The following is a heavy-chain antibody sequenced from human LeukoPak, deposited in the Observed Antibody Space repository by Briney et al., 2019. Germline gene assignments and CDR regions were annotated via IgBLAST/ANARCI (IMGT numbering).Heavy chain of an antibody. J-gene: IGHJ4*02. Sequence: GGSLRLSCAASGFTFSNYWMHWVRQAPGKGLEWVSAISGSGGSTYYADSVKGRFTISRDNSKNTLYLQMNSLRAEDTAVYYCAKDYYARMGYFDYWGQGTLVTVSS. V-gene: IGHV3-23*01. CDR2: ISGSGGST. CDR3: AKDYYARMGYFDY. D-gene: IGHD3-10*01. CDR1: GFTFSNYW.